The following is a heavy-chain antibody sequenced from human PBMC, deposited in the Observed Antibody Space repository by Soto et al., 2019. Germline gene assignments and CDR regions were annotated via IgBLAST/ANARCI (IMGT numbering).Heavy chain of an antibody. D-gene: IGHD1-7*01. CDR3: ARYNWNSVVRWFDP. CDR2: IYNSGPT. CDR1: GASINSYY. V-gene: IGHV4-59*01. Sequence: LSLTCTVSGASINSYYWSWIRQPPGKGLEWIGYIYNSGPTNYNPSLKSRVSISVDTSKNQFSLKLTSVTAADTAVYHCARYNWNSVVRWFDPWGQGTLVTVSS. J-gene: IGHJ5*02.